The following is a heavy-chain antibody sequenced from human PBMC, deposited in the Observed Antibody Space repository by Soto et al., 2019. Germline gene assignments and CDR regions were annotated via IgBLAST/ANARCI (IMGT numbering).Heavy chain of an antibody. CDR1: GFSLSTSPMS. J-gene: IGHJ4*02. Sequence: QITLKESGPTLVKPTQTLTLTCTFSGFSLSTSPMSVSWIRQSPGKALEWLALIYWDGDTRYSPSLQGRLTVSKDTSKNQVVLIMTNMDPLDTATYYCAHNDDTVAGSGVHLGQGTLVTVSS. V-gene: IGHV2-5*02. CDR3: AHNDDTVAGSGVH. CDR2: IYWDGDT. D-gene: IGHD3-10*01.